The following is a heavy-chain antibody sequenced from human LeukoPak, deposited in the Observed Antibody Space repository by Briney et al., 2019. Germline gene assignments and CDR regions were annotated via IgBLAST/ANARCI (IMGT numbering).Heavy chain of an antibody. J-gene: IGHJ5*02. CDR1: GFTFSSYV. Sequence: GGSLRLSCAASGFTFSSYVMHWVRQAPGKGLEWVAVISYDGSNKYYADSVKARFTISRDNSKNTLYLQMNSLRGEDTAVYYCAKVKAHSGSWYWFDPWGQGTLVTVSS. D-gene: IGHD6-13*01. V-gene: IGHV3-30*18. CDR3: AKVKAHSGSWYWFDP. CDR2: ISYDGSNK.